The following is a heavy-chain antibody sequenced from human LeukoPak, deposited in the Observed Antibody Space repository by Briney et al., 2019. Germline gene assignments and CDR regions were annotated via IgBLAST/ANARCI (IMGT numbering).Heavy chain of an antibody. CDR1: GGSISSGGYY. D-gene: IGHD3-22*01. CDR3: ARQWHGGGAVYDSSGSDPYYFDY. J-gene: IGHJ4*02. Sequence: SQTLSLTCTVSGGSISSGGYYWSWIRQHPGKGLEWIGYIYYSGSTYYNPSLKSRVTISVDTSKNQFSLKLSSVTAADTAVYYCARQWHGGGAVYDSSGSDPYYFDYWGQGTLVIVSS. V-gene: IGHV4-31*03. CDR2: IYYSGST.